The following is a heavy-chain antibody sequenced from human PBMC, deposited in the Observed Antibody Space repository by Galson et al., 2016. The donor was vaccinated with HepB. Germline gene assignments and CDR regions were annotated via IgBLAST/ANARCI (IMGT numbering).Heavy chain of an antibody. CDR2: IIPILGPP. V-gene: IGHV1-69*13. J-gene: IGHJ6*02. D-gene: IGHD7-27*01. Sequence: TVKVSCKAPGGKFTSYAFSWVRQAPGQGLEWMGGIIPILGPPTYAQKFQDRLTITVDESTTTLYMEMNSLMSDDTAVYYCARDWGDYYQYTLDVWGQGTTVTVSS. CDR3: ARDWGDYYQYTLDV. CDR1: GGKFTSYA.